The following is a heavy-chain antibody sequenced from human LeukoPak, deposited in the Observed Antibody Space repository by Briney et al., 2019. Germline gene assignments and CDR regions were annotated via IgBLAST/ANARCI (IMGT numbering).Heavy chain of an antibody. D-gene: IGHD3-10*01. Sequence: GGSLRLSCAASGFTFSRYAMHWVRQAPGKGLEYVSAISSDGDSTYYANSVKGRFTISRDSSKNTLFLQMGSLRAEDMAVYYCARKYSSGTYYDYWGQGTLVTVAS. CDR2: ISSDGDST. CDR3: ARKYSSGTYYDY. V-gene: IGHV3-64*01. CDR1: GFTFSRYA. J-gene: IGHJ4*02.